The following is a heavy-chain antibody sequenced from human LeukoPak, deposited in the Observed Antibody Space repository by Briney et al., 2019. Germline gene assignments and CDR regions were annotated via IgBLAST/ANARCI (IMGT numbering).Heavy chain of an antibody. J-gene: IGHJ4*02. CDR1: GFTFSSYA. CDR2: ISGSGGST. D-gene: IGHD4-23*01. CDR3: AKDAYGGNSRVYFDY. V-gene: IGHV3-23*01. Sequence: AGGSPRLSCAASGFTFSSYAMSWVRQAPGKGLEWVSAISGSGGSTYYADSVKGRFTISRDNSKNTLYLQMNSLRAEDTAVYYCAKDAYGGNSRVYFDYWGQGTLVTVSS.